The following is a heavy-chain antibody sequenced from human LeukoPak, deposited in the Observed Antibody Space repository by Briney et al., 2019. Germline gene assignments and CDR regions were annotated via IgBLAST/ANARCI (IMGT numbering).Heavy chain of an antibody. J-gene: IGHJ4*02. D-gene: IGHD6-13*01. CDR1: GFTFSTYA. CDR2: ISGSGGTT. V-gene: IGHV3-23*01. Sequence: GGSLTLSCAASGFTFSTYAMSWVRQAPGKGLEWVSGISGSGGTTYYTDSVKGRFTISRDNSKNTLYLQMNSLRADDTAVYYCAKMIASPGTTGGDYFDSWGQGTQVTVSS. CDR3: AKMIASPGTTGGDYFDS.